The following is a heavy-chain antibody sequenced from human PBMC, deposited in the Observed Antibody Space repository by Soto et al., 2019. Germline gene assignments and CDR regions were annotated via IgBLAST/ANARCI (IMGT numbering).Heavy chain of an antibody. CDR2: IWYDGSNK. D-gene: IGHD5-12*01. Sequence: SLRLSCAASGFTFSSYGMHWVRQAPGKGLEWVAVIWYDGSNKYYADSVKGRFTISRDNSKNTLYLQMNSLRAEDTAVYYCARDSPRGYSGYDYVYYYYGMDVWGQGTTVTVSS. J-gene: IGHJ6*02. V-gene: IGHV3-33*01. CDR1: GFTFSSYG. CDR3: ARDSPRGYSGYDYVYYYYGMDV.